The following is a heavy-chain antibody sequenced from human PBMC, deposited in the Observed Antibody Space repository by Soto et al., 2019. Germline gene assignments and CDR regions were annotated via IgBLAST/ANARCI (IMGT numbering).Heavy chain of an antibody. J-gene: IGHJ4*02. CDR2: INSDGSSI. CDR3: VRGKYSSPVGY. CDR1: GFTFSSNW. D-gene: IGHD6-19*01. V-gene: IGHV3-74*01. Sequence: DVQLVESGGGLVQPGGSLRLSCAVSGFTFSSNWMHWVRQVPGKGLVWVSRINSDGSSISYADSVKGRFTSSRDNAKNTLYLQMNSLRGEDTAVYYCVRGKYSSPVGYWGQGTQVTVSS.